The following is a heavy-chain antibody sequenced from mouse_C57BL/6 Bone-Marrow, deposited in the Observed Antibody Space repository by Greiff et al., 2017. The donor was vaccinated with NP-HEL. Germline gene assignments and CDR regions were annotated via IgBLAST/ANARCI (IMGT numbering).Heavy chain of an antibody. CDR3: AREGGYSAFAY. CDR1: GYTFTSYW. CDR2: IHPNSGST. Sequence: VQLQQPGAELVKPGASVKLSCKASGYTFTSYWMHWVKQRPGQGLEWIGMIHPNSGSTNYNEKFKSKATLTVDKSSSTAYMQLSSLTSEDSAVHYCAREGGYSAFAYWGQGTLVTVSA. D-gene: IGHD2-12*01. V-gene: IGHV1-64*01. J-gene: IGHJ3*01.